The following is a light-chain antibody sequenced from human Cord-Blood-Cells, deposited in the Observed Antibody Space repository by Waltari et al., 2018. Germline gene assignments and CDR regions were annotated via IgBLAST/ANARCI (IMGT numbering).Light chain of an antibody. CDR3: QSYDSSLSGVV. CDR2: GNS. V-gene: IGLV1-40*01. J-gene: IGLJ2*01. CDR1: SSNIGAGYD. Sequence: QSVLTQPPSVSGAPGQRVTISCTGSSSNIGAGYDVHWYQQLPGTAPKLIICGNSTRPSGVPDRFAGSKSGTSASLAITGLQAEDEADYYCQSYDSSLSGVVFGGGTKLTVL.